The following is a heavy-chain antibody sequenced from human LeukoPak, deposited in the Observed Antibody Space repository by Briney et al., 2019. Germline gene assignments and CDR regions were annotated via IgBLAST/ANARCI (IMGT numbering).Heavy chain of an antibody. D-gene: IGHD3-9*01. CDR1: GGSINSNY. CDR3: ARGVLTGYSVYYYYMDV. Sequence: SETLSLTCTVSGGSINSNYWSWIRQPPGKGLEWIGYIYYSGSTNYNPSLQSRVTISVDTSKNQFSLRLRSVTAADTAVYYCARGVLTGYSVYYYYMDVWGKGTTVTISS. J-gene: IGHJ6*03. CDR2: IYYSGST. V-gene: IGHV4-59*01.